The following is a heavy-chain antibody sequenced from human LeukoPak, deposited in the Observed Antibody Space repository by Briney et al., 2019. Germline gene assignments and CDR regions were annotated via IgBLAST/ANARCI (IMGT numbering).Heavy chain of an antibody. J-gene: IGHJ4*02. V-gene: IGHV4-4*07. Sequence: PSQTLSLTCTVSGGSISDYYWSWIRQPAGKGLEWIGRIYTTGSTDYNPSLKSRVTMSVDTSKNQFSLKLSSVTAADTAVYYCARGPPPDFDCWGQGTLVTVSS. CDR1: GGSISDYY. CDR3: ARGPPPDFDC. CDR2: IYTTGST.